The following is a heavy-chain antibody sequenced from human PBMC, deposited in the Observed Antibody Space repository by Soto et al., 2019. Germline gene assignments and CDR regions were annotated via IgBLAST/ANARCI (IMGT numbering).Heavy chain of an antibody. Sequence: SETLSLTCTFSGGSISSYYWNWIRQSPGKGLEWVGYMYYGRSTNYNPSLKSRVTISGDTSKNQFSLKLSSVTAADTAVYYCARSTGYGDSYFDYWGQGILVTVSS. CDR2: MYYGRST. CDR3: ARSTGYGDSYFDY. J-gene: IGHJ4*02. V-gene: IGHV4-59*01. D-gene: IGHD4-17*01. CDR1: GGSISSYY.